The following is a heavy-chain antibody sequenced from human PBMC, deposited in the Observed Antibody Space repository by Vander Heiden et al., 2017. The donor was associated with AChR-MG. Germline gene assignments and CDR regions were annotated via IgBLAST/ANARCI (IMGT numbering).Heavy chain of an antibody. CDR1: VSNVVDYA. CDR2: ISWNSADI. Sequence: EVQLVEPGGGLVQPGWSLRLPCAASVSNVVDYAMNWVRQAPGKGLGWVSGISWNSADIGYADSVKGRFTISRDSAKNYLYLQMNRLRAEDTAFYYCAKDYSSGWTVLDYWGQGTLVTVSS. J-gene: IGHJ4*02. D-gene: IGHD6-19*01. CDR3: AKDYSSGWTVLDY. V-gene: IGHV3-9*01.